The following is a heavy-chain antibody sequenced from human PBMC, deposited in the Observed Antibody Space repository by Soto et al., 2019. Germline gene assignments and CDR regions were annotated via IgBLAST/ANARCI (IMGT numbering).Heavy chain of an antibody. CDR2: ISYDGSNK. V-gene: IGHV3-30*03. CDR1: GFTFSSYG. D-gene: IGHD6-19*01. J-gene: IGHJ4*02. Sequence: PGGSLRLSCAASGFTFSSYGMHWVRQAPGKGLEWVAVISYDGSNKYYADSVKGRFTISRDNSKNTLYLQMTSLRAEDTALYYCDSAVAGTLHWGQGTLVTVSS. CDR3: DSAVAGTLH.